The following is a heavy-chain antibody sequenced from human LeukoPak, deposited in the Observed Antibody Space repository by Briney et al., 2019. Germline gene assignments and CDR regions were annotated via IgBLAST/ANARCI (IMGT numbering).Heavy chain of an antibody. CDR2: IYYSGTT. Sequence: SETLSLTCTVSGGSISSSGFYWVWIRQPPGKGLEWIGIIYYSGTTYYNPSLKSRVTISVDTSKNQFSLKLSSVTAADTAVYYCASRRLKWYFDFWGRGALVTVSS. D-gene: IGHD2-21*02. V-gene: IGHV4-39*01. J-gene: IGHJ2*01. CDR1: GGSISSSGFY. CDR3: ASRRLKWYFDF.